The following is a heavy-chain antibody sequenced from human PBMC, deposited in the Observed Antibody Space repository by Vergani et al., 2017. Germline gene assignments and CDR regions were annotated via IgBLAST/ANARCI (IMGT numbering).Heavy chain of an antibody. J-gene: IGHJ6*02. CDR2: INHSGST. Sequence: QVQLQQWGAGLLKPSETLSLTCAVYGGSFSGYYWSWIRQPPGKGLEWIGEINHSGSTNYNPSLKSRVTISVDTSKNQFSLKLSSVTAADTAVYYCARGSGGYCSSTSCYHYYYGMDVWGQGP. V-gene: IGHV4-34*01. CDR1: GGSFSGYY. D-gene: IGHD2-2*01. CDR3: ARGSGGYCSSTSCYHYYYGMDV.